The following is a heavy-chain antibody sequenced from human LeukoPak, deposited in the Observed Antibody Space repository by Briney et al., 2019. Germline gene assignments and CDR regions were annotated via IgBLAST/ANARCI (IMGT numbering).Heavy chain of an antibody. Sequence: RPGGSLRLSCAASGFTFSSYAMSWVRHAPGEGLEWVSAISGSGGSTYYADSVKGRFTISRDNSKNTLYLQMNSLRAEDTAVYYCAILDFVVVPAALHNWGQGTLVTVSS. CDR1: GFTFSSYA. V-gene: IGHV3-23*01. D-gene: IGHD2-2*01. J-gene: IGHJ4*02. CDR2: ISGSGGST. CDR3: AILDFVVVPAALHN.